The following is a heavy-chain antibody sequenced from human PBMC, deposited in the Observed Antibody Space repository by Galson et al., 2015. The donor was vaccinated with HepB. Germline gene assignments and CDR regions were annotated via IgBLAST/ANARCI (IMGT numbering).Heavy chain of an antibody. J-gene: IGHJ6*02. CDR3: AGDIGSGTDYRGYHYYHFGMDV. CDR2: IRIKAYGETT. D-gene: IGHD3-10*01. V-gene: IGHV3-49*03. CDR1: GFNFGDYA. Sequence: SLRLSCATSGFNFGDYAMSWFRQAPGKGLEWVGFIRIKAYGETTEYATPVKGRFTISRDDSKGIAYLQMNSLKTEDTAVYFCAGDIGSGTDYRGYHYYHFGMDVWGQGTTVTVSS.